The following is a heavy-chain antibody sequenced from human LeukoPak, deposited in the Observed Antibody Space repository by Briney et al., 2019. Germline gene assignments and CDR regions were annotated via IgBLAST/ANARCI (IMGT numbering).Heavy chain of an antibody. CDR1: GGTFSSYT. CDR2: IIPIFGIA. CDR3: AREIQLWLEDFYYYYGMDV. D-gene: IGHD5-18*01. V-gene: IGHV1-69*04. J-gene: IGHJ6*02. Sequence: SVKVSCKASGGTFSSYTISWVRQAPGQGLEWMGRIIPIFGIANYAQKFQGRVTITADKSTSTAYMELSSLRSEDTAVYYCAREIQLWLEDFYYYYGMDVWGQGTTVTVSS.